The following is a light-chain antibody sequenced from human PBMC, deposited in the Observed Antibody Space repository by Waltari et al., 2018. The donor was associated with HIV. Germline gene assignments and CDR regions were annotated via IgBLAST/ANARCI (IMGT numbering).Light chain of an antibody. Sequence: QSDLTQPASVSGSPGQSITISCTGTSSDVGGYPFVSWHQQHPSKAPKRVIFDVSNRPSWVSKRFSGSKSGNTASLTISGLQAEDEADYFCSSFTRPGTYVFGTGTKVTVL. CDR2: DVS. CDR1: SSDVGGYPF. J-gene: IGLJ1*01. CDR3: SSFTRPGTYV. V-gene: IGLV2-14*01.